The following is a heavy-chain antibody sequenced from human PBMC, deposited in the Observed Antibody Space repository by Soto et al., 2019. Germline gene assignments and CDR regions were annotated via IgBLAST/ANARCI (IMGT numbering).Heavy chain of an antibody. CDR2: MSHSDGT. Sequence: QVQLQQWGAGLLKPSETLSLTCAVYGGFVSSGSYYWSWIRQPPGKGLEWIGEMSHSDGTHFNPTLKSRVTKSVDTSKNQFSLQMSPVTAADTALYYCARVERGTATPVVDAFDIWGPGTMVTVSS. CDR3: ARVERGTATPVVDAFDI. CDR1: GGFVSSGSYY. V-gene: IGHV4-34*01. D-gene: IGHD2-21*02. J-gene: IGHJ3*02.